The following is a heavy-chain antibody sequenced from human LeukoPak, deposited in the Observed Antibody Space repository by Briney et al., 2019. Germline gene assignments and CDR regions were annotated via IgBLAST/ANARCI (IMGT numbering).Heavy chain of an antibody. CDR2: INHSGST. Sequence: SETLPLTCAVYGGSFSGYYWSWIRQPPGKGLEWIGEINHSGSTNYNPSLKSRVTISVDTSKNQFSLKLSSVTAADTAVYYCARAWGYWGQGTLVTVSS. D-gene: IGHD3-16*01. J-gene: IGHJ4*02. V-gene: IGHV4-34*01. CDR3: ARAWGY. CDR1: GGSFSGYY.